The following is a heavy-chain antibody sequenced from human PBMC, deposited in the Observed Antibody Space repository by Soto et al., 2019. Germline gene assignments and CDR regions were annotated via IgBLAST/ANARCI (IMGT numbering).Heavy chain of an antibody. Sequence: QVQLQQWGAGLLKPSETLSLTCAVFGGSVNSGNYYWSWIRQPPGKGLDWIGETSHSGGTHFNPSLKSRVTIAVDTSKNQFSLKMSSVTAADTALYYCARVERGTATTVVDAFDIWGPGTMVTVSS. CDR2: TSHSGGT. J-gene: IGHJ3*02. CDR1: GGSVNSGNYY. D-gene: IGHD1-1*01. CDR3: ARVERGTATTVVDAFDI. V-gene: IGHV4-34*01.